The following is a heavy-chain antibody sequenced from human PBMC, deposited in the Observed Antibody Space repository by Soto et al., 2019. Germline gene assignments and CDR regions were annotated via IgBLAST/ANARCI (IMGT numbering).Heavy chain of an antibody. V-gene: IGHV3-9*01. CDR1: GFTFDDYA. D-gene: IGHD6-19*01. CDR2: ISWNSGSI. J-gene: IGHJ4*02. CDR3: AKARGKQWLVLVDY. Sequence: GGSLRLSCAASGFTFDDYAMHWVRQAPGKGLEWVSGISWNSGSIGYADSVKGRFTISRDNAKNSLYLQMNSLRAEDTALYYCAKARGKQWLVLVDYWGQGTLVTVSS.